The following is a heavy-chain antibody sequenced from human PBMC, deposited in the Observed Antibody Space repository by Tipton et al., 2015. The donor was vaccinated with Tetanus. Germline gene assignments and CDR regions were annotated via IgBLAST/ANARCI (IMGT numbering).Heavy chain of an antibody. J-gene: IGHJ6*02. Sequence: LSLTCAASKFSFSRHSMNWVRQAPGKGLEWVSSISSGSTYIYYADSVKGRFTISRDNAKNSLYLLMDSLRAEDTAVYYCARDQIVEQATRDHDYGVDVWGQGTTATVSS. D-gene: IGHD3-22*01. CDR1: KFSFSRHS. V-gene: IGHV3-21*01. CDR2: ISSGSTYI. CDR3: ARDQIVEQATRDHDYGVDV.